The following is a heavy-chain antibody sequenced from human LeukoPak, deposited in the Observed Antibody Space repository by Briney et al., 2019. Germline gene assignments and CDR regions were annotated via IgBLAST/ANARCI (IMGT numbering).Heavy chain of an antibody. CDR1: DYTFTSYG. CDR3: ARDRWLGELSPFDY. D-gene: IGHD3-16*02. CDR2: ISAYNGLT. Sequence: GASVKVSCKASDYTFTSYGISWVRQAPGRGLEWLGWISAYNGLTEYAQKFQGRVTMTTDTSTSTAYMDLRSLRSDDTAVYYCARDRWLGELSPFDYWGQGTLVTVSS. J-gene: IGHJ4*02. V-gene: IGHV1-18*01.